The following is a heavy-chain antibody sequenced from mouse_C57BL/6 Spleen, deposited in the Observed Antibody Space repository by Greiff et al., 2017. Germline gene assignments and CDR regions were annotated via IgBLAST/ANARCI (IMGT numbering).Heavy chain of an antibody. Sequence: QVQLQQSGPELVKPGASVKISCKASGYAFSSSWMNWVKQRPGKGLEWIGRIYPGDGDTNYNGKFKGKATLTADKSSSTAYMQLSSLTSEDSAVYFCAIWLLSDYYAMDYWGQGTSVTVSS. D-gene: IGHD2-3*01. J-gene: IGHJ4*01. CDR3: AIWLLSDYYAMDY. V-gene: IGHV1-82*01. CDR1: GYAFSSSW. CDR2: IYPGDGDT.